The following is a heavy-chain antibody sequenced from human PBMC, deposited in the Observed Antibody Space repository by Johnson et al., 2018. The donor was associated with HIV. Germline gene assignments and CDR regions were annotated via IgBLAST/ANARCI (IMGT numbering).Heavy chain of an antibody. CDR1: GFTFSNAW. CDR2: IRSKTDGGTT. D-gene: IGHD4-11*01. CDR3: STDVTDTVTTYYNAFDV. J-gene: IGHJ3*01. Sequence: EVQLVESGGGLVKPGGSLRLSCAASGFTFSNAWISWVRQAPGKGLEWVGRIRSKTDGGTTEYAAPVKGRFTISRDDSKNTLYLQMNSLKTEDTAVYYCSTDVTDTVTTYYNAFDVWGQGTMVTVSS. V-gene: IGHV3-15*01.